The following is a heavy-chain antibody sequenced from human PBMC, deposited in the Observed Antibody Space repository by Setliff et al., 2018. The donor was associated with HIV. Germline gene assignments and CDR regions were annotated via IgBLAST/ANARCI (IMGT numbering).Heavy chain of an antibody. J-gene: IGHJ4*02. Sequence: PSETLSLTCTVSGGSISSISYYWGWIRQPPGKGLEWIGNIYYSGSTYYNPSLKSRVTISVDRSKNQFSLKLNSVTAADTAMYYCARHPPYCSGGSCYRGKGYYFDYWGQGTLVTVSS. D-gene: IGHD2-15*01. CDR2: IYYSGST. V-gene: IGHV4-39*01. CDR1: GGSISSISYY. CDR3: ARHPPYCSGGSCYRGKGYYFDY.